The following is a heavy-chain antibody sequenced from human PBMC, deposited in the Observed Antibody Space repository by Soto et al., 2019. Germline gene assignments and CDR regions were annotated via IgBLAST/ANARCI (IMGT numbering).Heavy chain of an antibody. J-gene: IGHJ6*02. Sequence: QVQLVESGGGVVQPGRSLRLSCAASGFTFSSYAMHWVRQAPGKGLEWVAVISYDGSNKYYADSVKGRFTISRDNSKNTLYLQMNSLRAEDTAVYYCARDAGYDFWSGAADYYYYGMYVWGQGTTVTDSS. CDR2: ISYDGSNK. CDR1: GFTFSSYA. V-gene: IGHV3-30-3*01. D-gene: IGHD3-3*01. CDR3: ARDAGYDFWSGAADYYYYGMYV.